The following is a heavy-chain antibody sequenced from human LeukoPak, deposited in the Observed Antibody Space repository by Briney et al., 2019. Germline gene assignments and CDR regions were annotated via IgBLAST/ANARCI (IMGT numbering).Heavy chain of an antibody. Sequence: GGSLRLSCAASGFTVSSYSMNWVRQAPGKGLEWVSTISSSGSYIYYADSVKGRFTISRDNAKNSLYLQMNNLRAEDTAVYYCARDSDSSGWLYDYWGQGTLVTVSS. J-gene: IGHJ4*02. V-gene: IGHV3-21*01. CDR1: GFTVSSYS. CDR2: ISSSGSYI. D-gene: IGHD6-19*01. CDR3: ARDSDSSGWLYDY.